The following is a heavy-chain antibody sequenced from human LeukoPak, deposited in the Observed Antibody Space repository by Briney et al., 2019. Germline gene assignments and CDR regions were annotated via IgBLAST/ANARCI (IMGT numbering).Heavy chain of an antibody. CDR1: GDSVSSNSAV. CDR3: ARGDIALDY. V-gene: IGHV6-1*01. CDR2: TYYKSKWSS. J-gene: IGHJ4*02. Sequence: SQTLSLTCAISGDSVSSNSAVWNWIRQSPSRGLEWLGRTYYKSKWSSDFAISVKSRITINPDTSKNQFSLRLNSVTPEDTAVYYCARGDIALDYWGQGTLVTVSS. D-gene: IGHD5-12*01.